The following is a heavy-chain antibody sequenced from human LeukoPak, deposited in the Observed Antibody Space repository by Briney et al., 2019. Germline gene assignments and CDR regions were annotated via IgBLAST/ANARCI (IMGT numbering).Heavy chain of an antibody. V-gene: IGHV3-53*01. CDR1: ELTLANMP. Sequence: GGPLNLSLPALELTLANMPMSWFGQAPGKGLGGAQVIYTGGSTYYADSVKGRFTISRDNSKNTLYLQMNSLRAEDTAVYYCARFNLGYCSSTSCYTSGYFDYWGQGTLVTVSS. J-gene: IGHJ4*02. CDR3: ARFNLGYCSSTSCYTSGYFDY. D-gene: IGHD2-2*02. CDR2: IYTGGST.